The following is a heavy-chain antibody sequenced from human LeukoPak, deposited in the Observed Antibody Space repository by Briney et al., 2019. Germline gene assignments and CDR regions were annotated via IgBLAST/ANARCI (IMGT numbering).Heavy chain of an antibody. J-gene: IGHJ6*02. CDR1: GFTFSDHY. CDR3: ARGGAISPYYYGMDV. Sequence: PGGSLRLSCAASGFTFSDHYVDWVRQAPGKGLEWIGRIRNKANSYTTEYAASVKGRFTISRDDSKNSLYLQMNSLKIEDTAVHYCARGGAISPYYYGMDVWGQGTTVTVSS. V-gene: IGHV3-72*01. CDR2: IRNKANSYTT. D-gene: IGHD2-21*01.